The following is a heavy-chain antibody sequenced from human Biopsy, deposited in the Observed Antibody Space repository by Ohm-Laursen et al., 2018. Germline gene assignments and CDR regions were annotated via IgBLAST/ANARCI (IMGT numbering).Heavy chain of an antibody. Sequence: VTLSLTCTVSGGSFTGHYWTWIRQPPGKGLEWIGHISHTGYTRYESSLKSRVTISLDTYRKHFSLRLTSMAAADTAVYYCARGSNEYGGLYFPHWGQGTLVTVSS. CDR2: ISHTGYT. V-gene: IGHV4-59*11. CDR3: ARGSNEYGGLYFPH. J-gene: IGHJ1*01. D-gene: IGHD4-23*01. CDR1: GGSFTGHY.